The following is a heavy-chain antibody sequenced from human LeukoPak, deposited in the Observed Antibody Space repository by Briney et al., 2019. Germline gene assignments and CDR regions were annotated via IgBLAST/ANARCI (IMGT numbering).Heavy chain of an antibody. J-gene: IGHJ4*02. CDR3: ARGVSFDY. CDR1: GGSISSSYYY. Sequence: SETLSLTCTVSGGSISSSYYYWGWIRQPPGKGLEWIGSIYYSGSTYYNPSLKSRVTISVDTSKNQFSLKLRSVTAADTAVYYCARGVSFDYWGQGTLVTVSS. V-gene: IGHV4-39*01. CDR2: IYYSGST.